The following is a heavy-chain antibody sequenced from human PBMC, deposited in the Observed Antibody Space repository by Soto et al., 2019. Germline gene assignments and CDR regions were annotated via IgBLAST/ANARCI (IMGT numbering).Heavy chain of an antibody. CDR1: GFTFSIFA. CDR2: ISGSGGST. D-gene: IGHD7-27*01. J-gene: IGHJ4*02. Sequence: GSLRLSCAASGFTFSIFAMSWVRQSPGKGLEWVSTISGSGGSTYYADAVKGRFTISRDNSMGTLYLQMKSLRVEDTAIYYCAKEVSLGSTVDLGYWGQGALVTVSS. CDR3: AKEVSLGSTVDLGY. V-gene: IGHV3-23*01.